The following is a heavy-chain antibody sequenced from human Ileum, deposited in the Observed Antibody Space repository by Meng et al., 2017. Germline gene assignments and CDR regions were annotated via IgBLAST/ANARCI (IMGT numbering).Heavy chain of an antibody. CDR1: GGAIRSSNW. J-gene: IGHJ4*02. CDR2: IYHSGST. Sequence: QERLRRWGQGVVKPSGPRCPTCACPGGAIRSSNWWGWVRQPPGKGLERIGEIYHSGSTNYNPSLKSRVTISVDKSKNQFSLKLSSVTAADTAVYYCARESHYGGNFVTFDYWGQGTLVTVSS. V-gene: IGHV4-4*02. CDR3: ARESHYGGNFVTFDY. D-gene: IGHD4-23*01.